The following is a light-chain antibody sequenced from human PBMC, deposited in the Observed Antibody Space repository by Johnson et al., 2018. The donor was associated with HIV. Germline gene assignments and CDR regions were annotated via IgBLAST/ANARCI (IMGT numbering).Light chain of an antibody. J-gene: IGLJ1*01. Sequence: QPVLTQPPSVSAAPGQKVTISCSGSSSNIGNNYVSWYQQVPGAAPKLLIYDNNKRPSGIPGRFSGSKSGPSATLGITGIQTGDEADYYCGTWDSSLTSYVFGAGTKVTVL. CDR3: GTWDSSLTSYV. CDR1: SSNIGNNY. V-gene: IGLV1-51*01. CDR2: DNN.